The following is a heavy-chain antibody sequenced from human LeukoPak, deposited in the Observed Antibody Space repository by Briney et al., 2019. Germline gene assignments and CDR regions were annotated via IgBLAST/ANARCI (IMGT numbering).Heavy chain of an antibody. V-gene: IGHV3-48*03. Sequence: GGSLRLSCAASGFTFSSYEMNWVRQAPGKGLEWVSYISSSGSTIYYADSVKGLFTISRDNAKNSLYLQMNSLRAEDTAVYYCAREDIVATRSHGGDYYYYYMDVWGKGTTVTVSS. D-gene: IGHD5-12*01. J-gene: IGHJ6*03. CDR3: AREDIVATRSHGGDYYYYYMDV. CDR1: GFTFSSYE. CDR2: ISSSGSTI.